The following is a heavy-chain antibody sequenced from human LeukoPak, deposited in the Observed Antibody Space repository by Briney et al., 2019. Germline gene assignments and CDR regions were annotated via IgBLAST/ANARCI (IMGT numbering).Heavy chain of an antibody. CDR3: ARLGGSSLADY. CDR1: GYYFNSYW. D-gene: IGHD1-26*01. J-gene: IGHJ4*02. CDR2: IFSADSDT. Sequence: GGSLKISCKGSGYYFNSYWIGWVRQMPGKGLEWMGNIFSADSDTRYSPSFQGQVTISVDKSISTAYLQWSSLKASDTAIYYCARLGGSSLADYWGQGTLVTVSS. V-gene: IGHV5-51*01.